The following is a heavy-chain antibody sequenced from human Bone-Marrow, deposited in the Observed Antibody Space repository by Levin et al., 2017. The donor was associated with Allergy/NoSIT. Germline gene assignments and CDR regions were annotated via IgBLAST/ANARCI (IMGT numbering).Heavy chain of an antibody. CDR1: GYMFATYG. J-gene: IGHJ4*02. CDR2: VSPNSADA. Sequence: GESLKISCKTSGYMFATYGFSWMRQAPGQGLEWMGWVSPNSADAKYAQTFQGRLTLSTDMSTTTAYMELRGLTSDDTAVYYCARDGFRYWYDSTGSYIFQGLDYWGQGTLVTVSS. CDR3: ARDGFRYWYDSTGSYIFQGLDY. V-gene: IGHV1-18*01. D-gene: IGHD3-22*01.